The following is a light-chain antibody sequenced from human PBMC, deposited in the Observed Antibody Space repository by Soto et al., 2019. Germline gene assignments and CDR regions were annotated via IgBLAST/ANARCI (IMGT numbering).Light chain of an antibody. J-gene: IGKJ3*01. CDR3: QQRSNWPPEVT. CDR2: DAS. V-gene: IGKV3-11*01. CDR1: QSVRSS. Sequence: EIVLTQSPDTLSLSPGERATLSCRASQSVRSSLAWYQQKPGQAPRLLIYDASNRATSIPARFSGSGSGTDFTLTISSLEPEDFAVYYCQQRSNWPPEVTFGPGTKVDIK.